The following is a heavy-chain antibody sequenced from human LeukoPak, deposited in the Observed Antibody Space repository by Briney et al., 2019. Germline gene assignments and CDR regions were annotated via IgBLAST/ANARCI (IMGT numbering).Heavy chain of an antibody. V-gene: IGHV4-4*07. D-gene: IGHD5-24*01. CDR2: IYTSGRT. Sequence: SETLSLTCTVSGGSISSYYWSWIRQPAGKGLEWIGRIYTSGRTNYNPSLKSRVTMSVDTSKNQFSLKLSSVTAADTAMCYCARDRDGPYYYGMNVWGQGTTLTVSS. CDR3: ARDRDGPYYYGMNV. CDR1: GGSISSYY. J-gene: IGHJ6*02.